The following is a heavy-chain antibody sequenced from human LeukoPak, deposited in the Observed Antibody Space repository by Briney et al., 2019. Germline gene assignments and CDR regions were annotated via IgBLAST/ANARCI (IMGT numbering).Heavy chain of an antibody. CDR1: GGTFSNYA. CDR2: IIPIFGTA. Sequence: SVKVSCKASGGTFSNYAINWVRQPPAQGLEWMGRIIPIFGTANYTQKFQGRVTITTDESTSTAYLELSSLIYEDTAMYYCARDLNYYDTSGYLLLWGQGTLVTVSS. J-gene: IGHJ4*02. D-gene: IGHD3-22*01. V-gene: IGHV1-69*05. CDR3: ARDLNYYDTSGYLLL.